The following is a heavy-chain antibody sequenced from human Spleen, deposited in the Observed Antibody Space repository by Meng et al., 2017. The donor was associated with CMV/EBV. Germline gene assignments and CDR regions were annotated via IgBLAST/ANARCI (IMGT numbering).Heavy chain of an antibody. J-gene: IGHJ4*02. V-gene: IGHV2-5*02. D-gene: IGHD6-6*01. CDR2: IYWDDDK. Sequence: TLKESVSTLVNPTRPLTLTCTFSGFSLSTSGVGVGWIRQPPGKALEWLALIYWDDDKRYSPSLKSRLTITKDTSKNQVVLTMTNMDPVDTATYYCAHRRARKGPGDFDYWGQGTLVTVSS. CDR1: GFSLSTSGVG. CDR3: AHRRARKGPGDFDY.